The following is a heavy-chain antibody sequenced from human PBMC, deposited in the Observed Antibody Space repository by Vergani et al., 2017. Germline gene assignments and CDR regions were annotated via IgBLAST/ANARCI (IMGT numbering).Heavy chain of an antibody. D-gene: IGHD1/OR15-1a*01. V-gene: IGHV3-23*01. CDR3: GKLTHGTLLMGGPIWGH. J-gene: IGHJ4*02. CDR2: TSGGDDTS. CDR1: GFTFSNYH. Sequence: EVQMLESGGGLVQPGGSRRLSCVASGFTFSNYHMNWFRQAPGKGLEWVSTTSGGDDTSAYAESVKGRFTISRDNSKNTLYLQMNSLRAEDTAVYYCGKLTHGTLLMGGPIWGHWGQGTLVTVSS.